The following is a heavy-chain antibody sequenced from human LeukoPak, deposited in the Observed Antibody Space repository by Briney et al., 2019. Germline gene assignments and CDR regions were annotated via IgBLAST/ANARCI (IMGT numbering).Heavy chain of an antibody. Sequence: SETLSLTCTVSGGSISSSYYYWGWIRQPPGKGLEWIGSIYYSGSTYYNPSLKSRVTISVDTSKNQFSLKLRSVTAADTAVYYCARNDYFGINNGMDVWGQGTTVTVS. D-gene: IGHD2/OR15-2a*01. CDR3: ARNDYFGINNGMDV. CDR2: IYYSGST. V-gene: IGHV4-39*01. J-gene: IGHJ6*02. CDR1: GGSISSSYYY.